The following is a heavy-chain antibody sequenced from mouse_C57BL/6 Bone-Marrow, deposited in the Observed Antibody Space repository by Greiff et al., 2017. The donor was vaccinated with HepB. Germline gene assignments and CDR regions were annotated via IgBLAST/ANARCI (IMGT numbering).Heavy chain of an antibody. CDR2: IHPNSGST. J-gene: IGHJ4*01. V-gene: IGHV1-64*01. CDR3: VRQLRNYAMDY. Sequence: VQLQQSGAELVKPGASVKLSCKASGYTFTSYWMHWVKQRPGQGLEWIGMIHPNSGSTNYNEKFKSKATLTVDKSSSTAYMQLSSLTSEDSAVYYCVRQLRNYAMDYWGQGTSVTVSS. CDR1: GYTFTSYW. D-gene: IGHD3-2*02.